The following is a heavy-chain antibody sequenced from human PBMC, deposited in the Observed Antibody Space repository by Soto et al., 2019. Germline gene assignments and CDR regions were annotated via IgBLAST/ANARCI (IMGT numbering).Heavy chain of an antibody. J-gene: IGHJ5*02. CDR2: IYPDNSDT. V-gene: IGHV5-51*01. CDR1: GNMFYGYW. D-gene: IGHD4-17*01. Sequence: GQSLKISCEGSGNMFYGYWIGWVRQMPGKGLEWVGLIYPDNSDTRYSPSFQGQVTLSADKSINTAYLQWSSLKASDAAVYYCVRDQDYGGHSDWFDPWGQGTLVTVSS. CDR3: VRDQDYGGHSDWFDP.